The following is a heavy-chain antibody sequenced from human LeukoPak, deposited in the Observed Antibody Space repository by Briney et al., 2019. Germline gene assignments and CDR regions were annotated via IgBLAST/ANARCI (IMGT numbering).Heavy chain of an antibody. Sequence: PGGSLRLSCAASGFSFSNYAMSWVRQAPGRGLEWVSGISASGGSTYYADSVKGRFTVSRDNSKNTLYLQMNSLSAEDTALYYCAKELGYCSSASCSPFDYWGQGTLVTVSS. V-gene: IGHV3-23*01. D-gene: IGHD2-2*01. CDR2: ISASGGST. CDR1: GFSFSNYA. J-gene: IGHJ4*02. CDR3: AKELGYCSSASCSPFDY.